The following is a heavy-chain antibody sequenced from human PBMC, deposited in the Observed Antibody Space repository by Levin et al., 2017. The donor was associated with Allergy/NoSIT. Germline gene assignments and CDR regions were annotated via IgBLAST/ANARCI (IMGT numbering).Heavy chain of an antibody. J-gene: IGHJ5*02. D-gene: IGHD3-10*01. CDR2: AYYSGST. CDR1: GGSISNDW. CDR3: ARDRGSGSWFDP. V-gene: IGHV4-59*01. Sequence: ESLKISCTVSGGSISNDWWSWIRQPPGKGLEYIGYAYYSGSTKYNPSLESRVTMSVDTTKNQLSLKLRSVTAADTAIYYCARDRGSGSWFDPWGPGTLVTVSS.